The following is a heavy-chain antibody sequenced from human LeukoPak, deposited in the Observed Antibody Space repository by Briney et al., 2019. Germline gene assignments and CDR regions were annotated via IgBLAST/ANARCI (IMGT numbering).Heavy chain of an antibody. J-gene: IGHJ5*02. CDR3: ARLFDDELVPAAITVDDWFDP. CDR1: GGSISSSNW. V-gene: IGHV4-4*02. D-gene: IGHD2-2*01. Sequence: PSETLSLTCAVSGGSISSSNWWSWVRQPPGKGLEWIGEIYHSGSTNYNPSLQSRVTISVDKSKNQFSLKLSSVTAADTAVYYCARLFDDELVPAAITVDDWFDPWGQGTLVTVSS. CDR2: IYHSGST.